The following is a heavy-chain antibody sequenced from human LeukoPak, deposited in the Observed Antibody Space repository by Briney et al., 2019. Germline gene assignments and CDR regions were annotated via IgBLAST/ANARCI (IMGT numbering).Heavy chain of an antibody. Sequence: PGGSLRLSCAASGFTFSSYEMNWVRQAPGKGLEWVSYISSSGSTIYYADSVKGRFTISRDNAKNSLYLQMNSLRAEDTAVYYCARDSGAMVLRYFDYWGQGTLVTVLS. CDR2: ISSSGSTI. J-gene: IGHJ4*02. CDR1: GFTFSSYE. D-gene: IGHD5-18*01. V-gene: IGHV3-48*03. CDR3: ARDSGAMVLRYFDY.